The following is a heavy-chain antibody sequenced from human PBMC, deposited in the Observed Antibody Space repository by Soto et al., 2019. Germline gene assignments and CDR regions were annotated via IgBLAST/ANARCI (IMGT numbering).Heavy chain of an antibody. Sequence: ASVKVSCKASGYTFTGYYMHWVRQAPGQGLEWMGWINPNSGGTNYAQKFQGWVTMTRDTSISTAYMELSRLRSDDTAVYYCARDNGELVRNIDFSGQGTLVTVSS. D-gene: IGHD6-6*01. CDR3: ARDNGELVRNIDF. CDR1: GYTFTGYY. CDR2: INPNSGGT. J-gene: IGHJ4*02. V-gene: IGHV1-2*04.